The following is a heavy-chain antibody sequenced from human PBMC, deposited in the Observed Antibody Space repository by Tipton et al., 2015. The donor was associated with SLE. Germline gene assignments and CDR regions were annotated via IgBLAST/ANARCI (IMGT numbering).Heavy chain of an antibody. D-gene: IGHD5-18*01. CDR1: GDSITSGRFY. V-gene: IGHV4-39*07. CDR2: IYYTGTTT. J-gene: IGHJ5*02. Sequence: TLSLTCIISGDSITSGRFYWNWIRQFPGKGLEWIGSIYYTGTTTYYNSFLKSRVTMSVDTSKNQFSLRLTSVIAADTAVYYCARLHGYSYGLNWFDPWGQGTLISVSS. CDR3: ARLHGYSYGLNWFDP.